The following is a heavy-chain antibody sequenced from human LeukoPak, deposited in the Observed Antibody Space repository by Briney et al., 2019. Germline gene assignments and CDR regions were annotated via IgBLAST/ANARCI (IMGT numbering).Heavy chain of an antibody. CDR3: AKDGLGYSSSWYVRKASGAPDY. D-gene: IGHD6-13*01. V-gene: IGHV3-23*01. J-gene: IGHJ4*02. CDR1: GFTFSSYA. CDR2: ISGSGGST. Sequence: GGSLRLSCAASGFTFSSYAMSWVRQAPGKGLEWVSAISGSGGSTYYADSVKGRFTISRDNSKNTLYLQMNSLRAEDTAVYYCAKDGLGYSSSWYVRKASGAPDYWGQGTLVTVSS.